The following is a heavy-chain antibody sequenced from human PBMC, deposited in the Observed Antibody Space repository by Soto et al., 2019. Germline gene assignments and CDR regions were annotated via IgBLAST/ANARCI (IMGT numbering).Heavy chain of an antibody. D-gene: IGHD3-3*01. V-gene: IGHV1-69*06. CDR3: ARGRIEGYDFWSGYYREKVDY. Sequence: SVKVSCKVSGDTVNGYAITWVRQAPGQGLEWMGGIIPMFGTTNYAQKFQGRVTITADKPTSTAYMEISSLRSEDTAVYYCARGRIEGYDFWSGYYREKVDYWGQG. CDR1: GDTVNGYA. J-gene: IGHJ4*02. CDR2: IIPMFGTT.